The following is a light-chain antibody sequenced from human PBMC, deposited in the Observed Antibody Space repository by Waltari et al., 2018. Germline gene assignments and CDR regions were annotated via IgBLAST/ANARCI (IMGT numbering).Light chain of an antibody. CDR2: WAS. CDR1: QSVLYSSNSQNY. Sequence: DIVMTQSPDSLAVSLCERVTINCKSHQSVLYSSNSQNYLAWYQQKPGQPPKLLIYWASARESGVPDRFSGSESGTDFTLTISSLQAEDVAVYYCQQYYDIPWTFGQGTKVEIK. CDR3: QQYYDIPWT. J-gene: IGKJ1*01. V-gene: IGKV4-1*01.